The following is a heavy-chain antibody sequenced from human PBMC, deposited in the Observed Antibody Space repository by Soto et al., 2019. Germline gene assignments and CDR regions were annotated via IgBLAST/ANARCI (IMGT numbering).Heavy chain of an antibody. Sequence: GASVKVSCKASGGTFSSYAISWVRQAPGQGLEWMGGIIPIFGTANYAQKFQGRVTITADESTSTAYMELSSLRSEDTAVYYCAGYSSGWKLAKGFDPWGQGTLVTVSS. CDR2: IIPIFGTA. CDR1: GGTFSSYA. CDR3: AGYSSGWKLAKGFDP. V-gene: IGHV1-69*13. J-gene: IGHJ5*02. D-gene: IGHD6-19*01.